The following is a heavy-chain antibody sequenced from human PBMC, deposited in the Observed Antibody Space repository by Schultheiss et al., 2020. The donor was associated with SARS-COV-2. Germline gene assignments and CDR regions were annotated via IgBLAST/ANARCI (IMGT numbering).Heavy chain of an antibody. CDR2: ISGSGGST. CDR3: ASGGNSRGYYYYGMDV. Sequence: GGSLRLSCAASGFTFSSYAMSWVRQAPGKGLEWVSAISGSGGSTYYADSVKGRFTISRDNSKNTLYLQMNSLRAEDTAVYYCASGGNSRGYYYYGMDVWGQGTRVTSP. CDR1: GFTFSSYA. D-gene: IGHD4-23*01. V-gene: IGHV3-23*01. J-gene: IGHJ6*02.